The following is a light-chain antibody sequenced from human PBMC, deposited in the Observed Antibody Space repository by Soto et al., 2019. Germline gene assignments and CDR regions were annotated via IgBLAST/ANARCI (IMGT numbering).Light chain of an antibody. Sequence: LFSQTRSTRSFSPGERNPPSRRASQSISRYLAWYQQKPGQGPRLLIYGASSRATGTPDRFSGSGSGTDFTLTINRLEPEDFALYYCQQYGSSPPTFGQGSMVDI. CDR1: QSISRY. CDR2: GAS. J-gene: IGKJ1*01. V-gene: IGKV3-20*01. CDR3: QQYGSSPPT.